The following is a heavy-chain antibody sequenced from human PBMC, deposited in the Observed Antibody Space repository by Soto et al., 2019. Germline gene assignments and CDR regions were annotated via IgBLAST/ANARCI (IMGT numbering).Heavy chain of an antibody. D-gene: IGHD3-3*01. J-gene: IGHJ6*02. V-gene: IGHV1-69*13. Sequence: SVKVSCKASGGTFSSYAISWVRQAPGQGLEWMGGIIPIFGTANYAQKFQGRVTITADESTSTAYMELSSLRAEDTAVYYCAKDLPPKDFWSGYYTWYYYYGMDVWGQGTTVIVSS. CDR3: AKDLPPKDFWSGYYTWYYYYGMDV. CDR1: GGTFSSYA. CDR2: IIPIFGTA.